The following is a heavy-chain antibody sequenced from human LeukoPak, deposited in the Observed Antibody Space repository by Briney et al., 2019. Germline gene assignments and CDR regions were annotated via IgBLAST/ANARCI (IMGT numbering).Heavy chain of an antibody. V-gene: IGHV4-59*08. CDR2: IYYSGST. CDR3: ARRIAARPDKGEVPDYYYYYGMDV. Sequence: SETLSLTCTVSGGSISSYYWSWIRQPPGKGLEWIGYIYYSGSTNYNPSLKSRVTISVDTSKNQFSLKLSSVTAADTAVYYCARRIAARPDKGEVPDYYYYYGMDVWGQGTTVTVSS. J-gene: IGHJ6*02. CDR1: GGSISSYY. D-gene: IGHD6-6*01.